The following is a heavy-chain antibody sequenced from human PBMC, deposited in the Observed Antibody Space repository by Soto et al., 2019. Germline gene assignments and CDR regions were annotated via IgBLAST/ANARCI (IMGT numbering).Heavy chain of an antibody. CDR1: GGTFSSYA. CDR2: IIPIFGTA. J-gene: IGHJ6*02. D-gene: IGHD2-15*01. Sequence: GASVKVSCKASGGTFSSYAISWVRQAPGQGLEWMGGIIPIFGTANYAQKFQGRVTITADESTSTAYMELSSLRSEDTAVYYCVRVFEVVAATLLYYGMDVWGQGTTVTVSS. V-gene: IGHV1-69*13. CDR3: VRVFEVVAATLLYYGMDV.